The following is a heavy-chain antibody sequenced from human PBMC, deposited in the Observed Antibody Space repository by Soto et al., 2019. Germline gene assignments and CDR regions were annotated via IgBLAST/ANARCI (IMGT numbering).Heavy chain of an antibody. CDR3: ARARALITMVPSGGMDV. CDR1: GFTFSSYW. V-gene: IGHV3-74*01. CDR2: INSDGSST. J-gene: IGHJ6*02. Sequence: QPGGSLRLSCAASGFTFSSYWMHWVRQAPGKGLVWVSRINSDGSSTSYADSVKGRFTISRDNAKNTLYLQMNSLRAEDTAVYYCARARALITMVPSGGMDVWGQGTTVTVSS. D-gene: IGHD3-10*01.